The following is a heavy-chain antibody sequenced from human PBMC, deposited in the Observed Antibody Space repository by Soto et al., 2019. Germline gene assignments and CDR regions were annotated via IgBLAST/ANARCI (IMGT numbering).Heavy chain of an antibody. Sequence: DVLLVESGGGLVQPGGSLRLSCVASGFTFSDYYMEGIRQAPGKGLEWVGRIRDKANRYTTEYAASVKGRFTISRDDSNNSLYREMNSLKTEDTAIYYCGRRRQRLVDYGGQGTLVTGSS. CDR1: GFTFSDYY. CDR2: IRDKANRYTT. CDR3: GRRRQRLVDY. V-gene: IGHV3-72*01. J-gene: IGHJ4*02. D-gene: IGHD6-25*01.